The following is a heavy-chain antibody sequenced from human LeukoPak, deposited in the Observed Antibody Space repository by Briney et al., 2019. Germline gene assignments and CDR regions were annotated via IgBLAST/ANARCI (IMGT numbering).Heavy chain of an antibody. CDR3: ALGGTYKTPDF. CDR2: IWFDDSKR. J-gene: IGHJ4*02. D-gene: IGHD2-15*01. CDR1: GXTFSNYV. V-gene: IGHV3-33*01. Sequence: PGRSLRLSCVASGXTFSNYVVHWVRQAPGKGLEWVAVIWFDDSKRYYADSVKGRFTISRDNSKNTVYLQMNSLRAEDTAVYYCALGGTYKTPDFWGQGTLVTVSS.